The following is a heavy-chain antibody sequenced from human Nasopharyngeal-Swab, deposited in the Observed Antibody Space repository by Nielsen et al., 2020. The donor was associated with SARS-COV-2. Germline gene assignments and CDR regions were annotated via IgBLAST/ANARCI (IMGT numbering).Heavy chain of an antibody. Sequence: GGSLRLSCAASGFSFRSYWMHWVRQAPGKGLVWVSCINSDGTTTRYAGSVKGRFTVSRDNAKNTLYLEMNSLRADDTAVYYCARRLVWFGEAHYYYYGMDVWGQGTTVTVSS. V-gene: IGHV3-74*01. CDR3: ARRLVWFGEAHYYYYGMDV. CDR1: GFSFRSYW. J-gene: IGHJ6*02. CDR2: INSDGTTT. D-gene: IGHD3-10*01.